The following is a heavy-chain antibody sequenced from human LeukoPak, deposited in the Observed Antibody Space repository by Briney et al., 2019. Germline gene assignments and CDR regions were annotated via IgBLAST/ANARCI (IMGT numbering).Heavy chain of an antibody. Sequence: SQTLSLTCTVSGGSISSGDYYWSWIRQPPGKGLEWIGYIYYSGSTNYNPSLKSRVTTSVDRSKNQFSLKLNSVTAADTAVYYCARYSHGGTVTVDYWGQGTLVTVSS. CDR2: IYYSGST. J-gene: IGHJ4*02. CDR3: ARYSHGGTVTVDY. D-gene: IGHD4-23*01. CDR1: GGSISSGDYY. V-gene: IGHV4-61*08.